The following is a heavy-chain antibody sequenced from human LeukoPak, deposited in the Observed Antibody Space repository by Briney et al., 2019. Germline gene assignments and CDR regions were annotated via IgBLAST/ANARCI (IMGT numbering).Heavy chain of an antibody. CDR2: IFPSNSNN. V-gene: IGHV5-51*01. D-gene: IGHD2-15*01. CDR1: GYSFTTYW. Sequence: GESLKISCKASGYSFTTYWIGWVRQMPGKGLEWMGIIFPSNSNNRYSPSFEGQVTISADKSISTAYLQWSSLKPSDTAMYYCARRGGLTDAFDIWGQGTMVTVSS. CDR3: ARRGGLTDAFDI. J-gene: IGHJ3*02.